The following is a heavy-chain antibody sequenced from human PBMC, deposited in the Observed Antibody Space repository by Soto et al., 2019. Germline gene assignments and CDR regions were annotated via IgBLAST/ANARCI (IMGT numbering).Heavy chain of an antibody. CDR3: ARPWVAAAGWWFDP. J-gene: IGHJ5*02. CDR2: IYYSGST. D-gene: IGHD6-13*01. Sequence: SETLSLTCTVSGGSISSYYWSWIRQPPGKGLEWIGYIYYSGSTNYNPSLKSRVTISVDTSKNQFSLKLSSVTAADTAVYYCARPWVAAAGWWFDPWGQGTLVTVSS. V-gene: IGHV4-59*08. CDR1: GGSISSYY.